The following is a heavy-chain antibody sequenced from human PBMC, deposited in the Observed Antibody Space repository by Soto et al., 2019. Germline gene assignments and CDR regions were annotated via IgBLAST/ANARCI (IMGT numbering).Heavy chain of an antibody. Sequence: GASVKVSCKASGYDFTSYFMHWVRQAPGQGLEWMGIIDPSGGSTSYAQKFQGRVSMTRDTSTSTVYMDLSSLRSEDTAVYYCARDLTGGPTYYDFWSDYSPVDYWGLGTLVTVSS. CDR1: GYDFTSYF. D-gene: IGHD3-3*01. CDR2: IDPSGGST. V-gene: IGHV1-46*01. J-gene: IGHJ4*02. CDR3: ARDLTGGPTYYDFWSDYSPVDY.